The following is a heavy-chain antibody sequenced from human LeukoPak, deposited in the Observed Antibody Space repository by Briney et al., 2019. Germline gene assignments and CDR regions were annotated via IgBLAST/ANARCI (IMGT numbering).Heavy chain of an antibody. CDR2: IYPRDGST. CDR1: GYTFTSNY. V-gene: IGHV1-46*01. J-gene: IGHJ5*02. D-gene: IGHD3-22*01. CDR3: ARLGPFYDSSSYGDYNWFDP. Sequence: ASVKVSCKASGYTFTSNYIHWVRQAPGQGLEWMGMIYPRDGSTSYAQKFQGRVTITADESTSTAYMELSSLRSEDTAVYYCARLGPFYDSSSYGDYNWFDPWGQGTLVTVSS.